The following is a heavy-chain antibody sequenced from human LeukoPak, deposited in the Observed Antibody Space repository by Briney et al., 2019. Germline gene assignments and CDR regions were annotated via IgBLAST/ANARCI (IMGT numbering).Heavy chain of an antibody. D-gene: IGHD2-2*02. CDR1: GFTFSSYS. V-gene: IGHV3-48*01. Sequence: PGGSLRLSCAASGFTFSSYSMNWVRQAPGKGLEWVSYISSSSSTIYYADSVKGRFTISRDNAKNSLYLQMNSLRAEDTAVYYCARDAVPAAIPAYYYYYYMDVWGKETTVTVSS. CDR2: ISSSSSTI. J-gene: IGHJ6*03. CDR3: ARDAVPAAIPAYYYYYYMDV.